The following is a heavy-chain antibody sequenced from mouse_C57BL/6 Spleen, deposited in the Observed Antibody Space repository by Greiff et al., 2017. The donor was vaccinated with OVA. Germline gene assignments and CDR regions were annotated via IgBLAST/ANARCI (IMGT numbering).Heavy chain of an antibody. CDR3: ARSSYAAMDY. CDR2: INPNNGGT. V-gene: IGHV1-26*01. CDR1: GYTFTDYY. Sequence: QLQQSGPELVKPGASVKISCKASGYTFTDYYMNWVKQSHGKSLEWIGDINPNNGGTSYNQKFKGKATLTVDKSSSTAYMELRSRTSEDSAVYYCARSSYAAMDYWGQGTSVTVSS. J-gene: IGHJ4*01. D-gene: IGHD1-1*01.